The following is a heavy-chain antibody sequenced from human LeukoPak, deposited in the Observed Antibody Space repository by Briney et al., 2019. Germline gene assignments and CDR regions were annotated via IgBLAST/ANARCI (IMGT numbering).Heavy chain of an antibody. CDR3: ARTMIVVVIESPFDY. CDR2: ISYDGSNK. CDR1: GFTLSSYA. J-gene: IGHJ4*02. D-gene: IGHD3-22*01. Sequence: PGGSLRLSCAASGFTLSSYAMHWVRQAPGNGLVWVAVISYDGSNKYYADSVKGRFTISRDNSKNTLYLQINSLRAEDTAVYYCARTMIVVVIESPFDYWGQGTLVTVSS. V-gene: IGHV3-30-3*01.